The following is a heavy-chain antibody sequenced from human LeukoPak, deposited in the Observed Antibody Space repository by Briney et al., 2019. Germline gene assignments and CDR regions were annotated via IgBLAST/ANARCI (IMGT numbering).Heavy chain of an antibody. J-gene: IGHJ4*02. D-gene: IGHD5-24*01. Sequence: TGGSLRLSCAASGFTFSNYAMSWVRQAPGKGLEWVSAISGSGGSTYYADSVKGRFTIPGDNSKNTLYLQMNSLRAEDTAVYYCAKGRGIDDWGQGTLVTVSS. CDR1: GFTFSNYA. CDR2: ISGSGGST. CDR3: AKGRGIDD. V-gene: IGHV3-23*01.